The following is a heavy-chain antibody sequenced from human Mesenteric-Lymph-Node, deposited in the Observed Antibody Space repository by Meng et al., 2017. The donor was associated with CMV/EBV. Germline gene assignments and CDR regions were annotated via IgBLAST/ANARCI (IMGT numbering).Heavy chain of an antibody. CDR2: ISGSGGST. V-gene: IGHV3-23*01. CDR3: AKHRGDSSGWYVGDYFDY. Sequence: GEALKISCAASGFIFSSYAMSWVRPAPGKGLEWVSAISGSGGSTYYADSVKGRITISRDNSKNTLYLQMNSLRAEDTAVYYWAKHRGDSSGWYVGDYFDYWGQGTMVTVSS. CDR1: GFIFSSYA. J-gene: IGHJ4*02. D-gene: IGHD6-19*01.